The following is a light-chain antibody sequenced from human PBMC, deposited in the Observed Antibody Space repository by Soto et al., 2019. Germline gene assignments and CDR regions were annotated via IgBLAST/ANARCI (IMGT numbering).Light chain of an antibody. CDR3: QQYDGSPRT. Sequence: TQSPSTLSVSVGDRGTITFRASQSISSWLAWYQQKPGQAPRLLIYGASSRATGIPDRFSGSGSGTDFTLTISGLEPEDFAVYHCQQYDGSPRTFGQGTKVDIK. CDR2: GAS. V-gene: IGKV3-20*01. CDR1: QSISSW. J-gene: IGKJ1*01.